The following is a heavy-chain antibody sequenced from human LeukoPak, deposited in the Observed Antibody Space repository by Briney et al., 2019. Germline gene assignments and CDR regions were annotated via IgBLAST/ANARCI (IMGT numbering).Heavy chain of an antibody. V-gene: IGHV4-61*02. D-gene: IGHD3-3*01. CDR1: GASISSDTDY. CDR3: AREYYDFWSGYHRGNAFDI. J-gene: IGHJ3*02. CDR2: IYISGTT. Sequence: PSETLSLTCTVSGASISSDTDYWTWIRQPAGKGLEWNGLIYISGTTNYNRSLKSRITISLDTSKNQLSLSLTSVTAADTAVYYCAREYYDFWSGYHRGNAFDIWGQGTMVTVSS.